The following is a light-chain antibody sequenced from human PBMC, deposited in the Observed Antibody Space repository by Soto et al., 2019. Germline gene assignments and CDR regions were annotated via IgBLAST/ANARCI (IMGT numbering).Light chain of an antibody. CDR3: CSNAGSHYYV. Sequence: QSVLTQPLSASGSPGQSVTISCTGTSSDVGAYNYVSWYQQHPGKAPKLLIYEVTKRPPGVPDRFSGSKSGNTASLTVSGLQADDEAEYYCCSNAGSHYYVFGTGTKVTVL. CDR1: SSDVGAYNY. CDR2: EVT. J-gene: IGLJ1*01. V-gene: IGLV2-8*01.